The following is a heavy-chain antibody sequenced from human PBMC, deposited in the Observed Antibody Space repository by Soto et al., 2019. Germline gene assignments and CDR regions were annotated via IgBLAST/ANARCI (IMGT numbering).Heavy chain of an antibody. Sequence: QLHLQESGSGLVKPSQTLSLTCAVSGGSISSSPYSWSWTRQPPGQGLEWIGYILQSGSAYYNPSLKRRTTTSVDTSKNLFSLNLSSMTAGDTSVYYCARTGSRYGANAFDLWGQGTIVTVSS. CDR3: ARTGSRYGANAFDL. D-gene: IGHD5-18*01. V-gene: IGHV4-30-2*01. CDR1: GGSISSSPYS. J-gene: IGHJ3*01. CDR2: ILQSGSA.